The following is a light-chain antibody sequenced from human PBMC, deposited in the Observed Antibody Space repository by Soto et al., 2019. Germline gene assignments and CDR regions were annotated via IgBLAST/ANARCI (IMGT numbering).Light chain of an antibody. Sequence: LVMTHSPATLSVSPWERATLSCRASQSVSSNLAWYQQKPGQAPRLLIYDASNRATGIPARFSGGGSGTDFTLTIDNLEPEDFAIYYCQQRSSWPPINFGQGTRLEIK. CDR1: QSVSSN. J-gene: IGKJ5*01. CDR3: QQRSSWPPIN. CDR2: DAS. V-gene: IGKV3-11*01.